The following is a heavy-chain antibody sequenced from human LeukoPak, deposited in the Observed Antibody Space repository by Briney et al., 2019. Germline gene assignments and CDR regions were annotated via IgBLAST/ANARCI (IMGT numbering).Heavy chain of an antibody. V-gene: IGHV3-30*01. CDR1: GFTFSSYA. D-gene: IGHD6-13*01. CDR3: ARPYDSISPPPVY. Sequence: PGGSLRLSCAASGFTFSSYAIHWVRQAPGKGLEWVAVISYDGSNKYYADSVKGRFTISRDNSKNTLYLQMNSLRAEDTAVYYCARPYDSISPPPVYWGQGTLVTVSS. CDR2: ISYDGSNK. J-gene: IGHJ4*02.